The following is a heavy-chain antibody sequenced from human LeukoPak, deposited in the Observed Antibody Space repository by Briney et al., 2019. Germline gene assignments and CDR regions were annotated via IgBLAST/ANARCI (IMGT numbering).Heavy chain of an antibody. D-gene: IGHD3-22*01. CDR3: ATQYYDSVGYYPPGDY. CDR2: IHYSGTS. CDR1: GGSISSRLFY. Sequence: SETLSLTCTVSGGSISSRLFYWGWIRQPPGKGLEWIGDIHYSGTSYYNSSLKSRVTISVDTSKSHVSLRLSSVTAADTAVYYCATQYYDSVGYYPPGDYWGQGTLVTVSS. V-gene: IGHV4-39*01. J-gene: IGHJ4*02.